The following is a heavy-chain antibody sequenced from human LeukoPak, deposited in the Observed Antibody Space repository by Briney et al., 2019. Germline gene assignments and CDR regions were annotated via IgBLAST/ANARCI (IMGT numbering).Heavy chain of an antibody. CDR3: ARVTYYDFWSGSLGYYMDV. CDR1: GGSFSGYY. Sequence: SETLSLTCAVYGGSFSGYYWSWIRQPPGKGLEWIGEINHSGSTNYNPSLKSRVTISVDTSKNQFSLKLSSVTAADTAVYYCARVTYYDFWSGSLGYYMDVWGKGTTVTVSS. J-gene: IGHJ6*03. D-gene: IGHD3-3*01. CDR2: INHSGST. V-gene: IGHV4-34*01.